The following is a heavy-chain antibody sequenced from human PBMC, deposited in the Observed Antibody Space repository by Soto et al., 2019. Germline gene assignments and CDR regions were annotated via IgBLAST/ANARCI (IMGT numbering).Heavy chain of an antibody. Sequence: GASLKVSCKGSGYSFASYWIGWVRQMPGKGLEWMGIIHPGYSATRYSPSFQGQVTISAEKSISTAYLQWSSLKASDTAMYYCARQGYYGPGRSGMDVWGQGTTVTVSS. CDR2: IHPGYSAT. J-gene: IGHJ6*02. D-gene: IGHD3-10*01. V-gene: IGHV5-51*01. CDR1: GYSFASYW. CDR3: ARQGYYGPGRSGMDV.